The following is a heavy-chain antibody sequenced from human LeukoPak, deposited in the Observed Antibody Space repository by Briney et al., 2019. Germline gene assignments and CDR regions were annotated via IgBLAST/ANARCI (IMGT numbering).Heavy chain of an antibody. CDR1: GGSISSSSYY. CDR3: ARDREWLRFAFDI. Sequence: SETLSLTCTVSGGSISSSSYYWGWIRQPPGKGLEWIGSIYYSGSTYYNPSLKSRVTISVDTSKNQFSLKLTSVTAADTAVYYCARDREWLRFAFDIWGQGTKVTVSS. D-gene: IGHD5-12*01. V-gene: IGHV4-39*02. J-gene: IGHJ3*02. CDR2: IYYSGST.